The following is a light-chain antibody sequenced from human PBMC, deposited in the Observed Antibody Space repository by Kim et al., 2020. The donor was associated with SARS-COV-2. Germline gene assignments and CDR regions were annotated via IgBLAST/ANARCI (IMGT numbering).Light chain of an antibody. Sequence: EIVLTQSPGTLSLSPGERATLSCRASQSISSRYLAWYQQKSGQAPRLLIFGASSRATGIPDRFSGSGSGTDFTLTISRLEPEDFAVYYCQQYGGSPLFTFGPGTKVDIK. CDR2: GAS. V-gene: IGKV3-20*01. CDR3: QQYGGSPLFT. CDR1: QSISSRY. J-gene: IGKJ3*01.